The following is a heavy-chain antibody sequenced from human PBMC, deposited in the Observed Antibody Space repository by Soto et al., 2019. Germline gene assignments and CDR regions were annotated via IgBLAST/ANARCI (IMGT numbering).Heavy chain of an antibody. Sequence: ETLSLTCAVSGCYSSSGYDWGWLRQPPGKGLEWIGIIYHGGSTYYNPSLNSRVTLSIDMTNNHVSLILNSVTAADTAVYYCARVGPWVPYYYDSSPYTFENWFDPWGQGTLVTVSS. D-gene: IGHD3-22*01. CDR1: GCYSSSGYD. J-gene: IGHJ5*02. CDR3: ARVGPWVPYYYDSSPYTFENWFDP. CDR2: IYHGGST. V-gene: IGHV4-38-2*01.